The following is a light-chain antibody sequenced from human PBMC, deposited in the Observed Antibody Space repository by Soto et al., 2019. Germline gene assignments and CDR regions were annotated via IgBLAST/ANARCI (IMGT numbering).Light chain of an antibody. V-gene: IGKV1-39*01. Sequence: DIQLTQSPPSLSASVGDTITITCRASQSVSTYLNWYQQKPGKAPKLLIYTGSTLQSGVPSRFSGSGSGTHFTLTISSLQPEDFASYYCQQSYSTPLTFGGGTKVDIK. J-gene: IGKJ4*01. CDR3: QQSYSTPLT. CDR1: QSVSTY. CDR2: TGS.